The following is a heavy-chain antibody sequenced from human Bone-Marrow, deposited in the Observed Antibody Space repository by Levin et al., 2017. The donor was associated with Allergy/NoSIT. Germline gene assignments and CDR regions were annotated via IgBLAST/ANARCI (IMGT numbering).Heavy chain of an antibody. CDR2: ISAYNGNT. CDR3: ARAQKSRYNWNDVRENWFDP. Sequence: GASVKVSCKASGYTFTSYGISWVRQAPGQGLEWMGWISAYNGNTNYAQKLQGRVTMTTDTSTSTAYMELRSLRSDDTAVYYCARAQKSRYNWNDVRENWFDPWGQGTLVTVSS. J-gene: IGHJ5*02. V-gene: IGHV1-18*01. CDR1: GYTFTSYG. D-gene: IGHD1-1*01.